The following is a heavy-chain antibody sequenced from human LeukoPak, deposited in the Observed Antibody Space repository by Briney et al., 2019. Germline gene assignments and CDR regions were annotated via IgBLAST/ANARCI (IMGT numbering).Heavy chain of an antibody. D-gene: IGHD4-17*01. CDR3: ASQRSALYGYDAFDI. V-gene: IGHV4-59*01. J-gene: IGHJ3*02. Sequence: SETLSLTCTVSGGSISSYYWSWLRQPPGKGLEWLGYICYSGSPNYNRSLKSRVTITVDTSKNQFSLKLTPVDAADTAVYYCASQRSALYGYDAFDIWGQGTMVTVSS. CDR2: ICYSGSP. CDR1: GGSISSYY.